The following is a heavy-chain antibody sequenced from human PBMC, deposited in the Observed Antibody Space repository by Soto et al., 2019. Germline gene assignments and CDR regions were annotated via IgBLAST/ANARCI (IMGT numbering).Heavy chain of an antibody. CDR2: GSYSGTT. CDR1: GVSVNSGSFY. D-gene: IGHD4-17*01. Sequence: QVQLQESGPGLVKPSETLSLTCTVFGVSVNSGSFYWAWIRQPPGKGLEWIGFGSYSGTTNYKPSLKSRVTISVDTSRSQISLKVTSLTAADTAVYYCARGATVTQYDYWGQGTLVTVSS. CDR3: ARGATVTQYDY. V-gene: IGHV4-61*01. J-gene: IGHJ4*02.